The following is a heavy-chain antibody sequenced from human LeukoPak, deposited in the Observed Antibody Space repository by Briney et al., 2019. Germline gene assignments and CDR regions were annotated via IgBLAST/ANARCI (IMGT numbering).Heavy chain of an antibody. D-gene: IGHD3-22*01. Sequence: ASVKVSCKASGYTFTGYYLHWVRQAPGQGLEWMGWIHPNSGGTNYAQKFQGRVTMTRDTSISTAYMELSRLRSDDTAVYYCAREVDYYDTSDYFPLGYWGQGTLVTVSS. CDR3: AREVDYYDTSDYFPLGY. V-gene: IGHV1-2*02. J-gene: IGHJ4*02. CDR1: GYTFTGYY. CDR2: IHPNSGGT.